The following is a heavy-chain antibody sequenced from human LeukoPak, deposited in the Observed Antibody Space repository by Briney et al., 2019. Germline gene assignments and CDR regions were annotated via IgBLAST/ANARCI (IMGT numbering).Heavy chain of an antibody. Sequence: GASVKVSCKASGYTFTGYYMHWVRQAPGQGLEWMGWINPNSGGTNYAQKFQGRVTMTRDTSISTAYMELSRLRSDDTAVYYCARDYCSGGSCYSDELDYWGQGTLVTVSS. V-gene: IGHV1-2*02. J-gene: IGHJ4*02. CDR1: GYTFTGYY. CDR3: ARDYCSGGSCYSDELDY. CDR2: INPNSGGT. D-gene: IGHD2-15*01.